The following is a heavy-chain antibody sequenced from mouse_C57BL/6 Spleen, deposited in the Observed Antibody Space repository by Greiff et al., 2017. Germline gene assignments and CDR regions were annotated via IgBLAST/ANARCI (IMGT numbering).Heavy chain of an antibody. Sequence: QVQLQQSGAELAKPGASVKLSCKASGYTFTSYWMHWVKQRPGQGLEWIGYINPSSGYTKYNQKFKGKATLTADKSSSTAYMQLSSLTYEDSAVYYCAGDYGSSHWYFDVWGTGTTVTVSS. CDR3: AGDYGSSHWYFDV. CDR1: GYTFTSYW. CDR2: INPSSGYT. J-gene: IGHJ1*03. D-gene: IGHD1-1*01. V-gene: IGHV1-7*01.